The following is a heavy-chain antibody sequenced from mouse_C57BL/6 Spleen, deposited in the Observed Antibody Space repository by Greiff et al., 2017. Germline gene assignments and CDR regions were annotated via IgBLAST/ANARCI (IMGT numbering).Heavy chain of an antibody. Sequence: EVQLQQSGPELVKPGASVKISCKASGYTFTDYYMNWVKQSHGKSLEWIGDINPNNGGTSYNQKFKGKATLTVDKSSSTAYMELRSLTSEDSAVYYCATVLRYWFAYWGQGTLVTVSA. CDR1: GYTFTDYY. J-gene: IGHJ3*01. D-gene: IGHD1-1*01. V-gene: IGHV1-26*01. CDR3: ATVLRYWFAY. CDR2: INPNNGGT.